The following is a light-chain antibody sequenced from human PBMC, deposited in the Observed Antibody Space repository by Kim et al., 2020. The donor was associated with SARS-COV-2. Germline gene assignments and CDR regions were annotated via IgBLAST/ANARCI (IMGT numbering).Light chain of an antibody. CDR1: SGAGTSSHN. Sequence: PGRADTLSMASSSGAGTSSHNSCWIQKKPGQAPRTLFADTSIRHSWTPARFADCFRGGNAALTLSGAKPEEEADYYCLLFEKGPRVIGGGTQLTVL. J-gene: IGLJ3*02. CDR2: DTS. V-gene: IGLV7-46*01. CDR3: LLFEKGPRV.